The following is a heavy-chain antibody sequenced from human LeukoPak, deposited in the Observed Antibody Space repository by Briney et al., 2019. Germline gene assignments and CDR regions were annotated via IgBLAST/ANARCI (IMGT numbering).Heavy chain of an antibody. CDR2: ISGSGGST. V-gene: IGHV3-23*01. D-gene: IGHD3-10*01. Sequence: PGGSLRLSCAASGFTFSSYAMSWVRQAPGKGLEWVSAISGSGGSTYYAGSVKGRSTISRDNSKNTLYLQMNSLRAEDTAVYYCAKDLGYYGSGRTSYYYGMDVWGQGTLVTVSS. J-gene: IGHJ6*02. CDR1: GFTFSSYA. CDR3: AKDLGYYGSGRTSYYYGMDV.